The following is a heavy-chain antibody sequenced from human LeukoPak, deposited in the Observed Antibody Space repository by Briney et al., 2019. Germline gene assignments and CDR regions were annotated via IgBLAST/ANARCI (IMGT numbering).Heavy chain of an antibody. J-gene: IGHJ4*02. CDR1: GFTFTSSA. CDR3: AAGGYSGYEGPPFDY. V-gene: IGHV1-58*01. D-gene: IGHD5-12*01. Sequence: SVKVSCKASGFTFTSSAVQWVRQARGQRLEWIGWIVVGSGNTNYAQKFQERVTITRDMSTSTAYMELSSLRSEDTAVYYCAAGGYSGYEGPPFDYWGQGTLVTVSS. CDR2: IVVGSGNT.